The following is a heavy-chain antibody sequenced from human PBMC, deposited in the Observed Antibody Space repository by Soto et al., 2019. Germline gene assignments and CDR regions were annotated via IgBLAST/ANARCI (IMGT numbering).Heavy chain of an antibody. CDR1: GHPLSYRY. D-gene: IGHD3-9*01. V-gene: IGHV1-45*02. J-gene: IGHJ4*02. Sequence: QVPLVQSGAEVKQTGSSVKISCKTSGHPLSYRYLHWFRQAPGQAFEWMGRMRPLIGDTTNAQKVNARLTLTRDRPMTTAYMELRSLTSDDTAIYYCAGEGSYETLSGNSPIFDWGQGTLVSVSS. CDR3: AGEGSYETLSGNSPIFD. CDR2: MRPLIGDT.